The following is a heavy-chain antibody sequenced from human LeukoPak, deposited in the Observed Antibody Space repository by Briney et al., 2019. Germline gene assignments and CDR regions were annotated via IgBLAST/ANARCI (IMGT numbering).Heavy chain of an antibody. CDR2: IDNDGTNT. D-gene: IGHD6-6*01. J-gene: IGHJ5*02. CDR1: EFTFSAHW. V-gene: IGHV3-74*01. Sequence: GGSLRLSCVASEFTFSAHWMHWVRQVAGKGLVYIAYIDNDGTNTNYADSVKGRFTISRDNAKNTLYLQMNSLRVEDTAVYYCVRDRPHNCFDPWGQGTLVTVSS. CDR3: VRDRPHNCFDP.